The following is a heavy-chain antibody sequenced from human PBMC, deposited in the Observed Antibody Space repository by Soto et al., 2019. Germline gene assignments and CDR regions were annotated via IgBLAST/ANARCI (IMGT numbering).Heavy chain of an antibody. CDR2: ISNSGDTS. D-gene: IGHD2-2*01. CDR3: AAPVPAPTFYDYYDMEV. CDR1: GFTFSYYT. J-gene: IGHJ6*04. V-gene: IGHV3-23*01. Sequence: EVQLLESGGGLVQPGGSLRLSCVDSGFTFSYYTMNWVRQAPGKGLEWVSGISNSGDTSYYADSVKGRFTISRDNFKNTMYLQINSLRADDTAVYYCAAPVPAPTFYDYYDMEVWGKGTTVTIS.